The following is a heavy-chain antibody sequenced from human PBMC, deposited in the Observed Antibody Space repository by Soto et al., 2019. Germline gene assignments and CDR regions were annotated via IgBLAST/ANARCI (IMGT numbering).Heavy chain of an antibody. Sequence: EVQLLESGGGLVQPGGSLRLSCAASGFTFSSHVMSWVRQAPGKGLEWVAGISTGGGSTDYADSVKGRFTISRDNSKNTLHLQMKSLRSEDTAVYYCARSRESIAPAGSFDYWGQGTLVTVSS. J-gene: IGHJ4*02. D-gene: IGHD6-6*01. CDR3: ARSRESIAPAGSFDY. CDR1: GFTFSSHV. CDR2: ISTGGGST. V-gene: IGHV3-23*01.